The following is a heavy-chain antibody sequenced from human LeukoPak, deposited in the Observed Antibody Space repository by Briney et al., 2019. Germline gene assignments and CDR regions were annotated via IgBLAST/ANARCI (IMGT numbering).Heavy chain of an antibody. CDR3: ARDRSPIERLFDY. D-gene: IGHD1-26*01. CDR2: ISSSSNYN. CDR1: GFTFNSYS. Sequence: GGSLRLSCAASGFTFNSYSMNWVRQAPGRGVEWVSPISSSSNYNYYAGSVKCRFSISRDSAKNSLYLQMNSLRAEDTAIYYCARDRSPIERLFDYWGQGTLVTVSP. V-gene: IGHV3-21*01. J-gene: IGHJ4*02.